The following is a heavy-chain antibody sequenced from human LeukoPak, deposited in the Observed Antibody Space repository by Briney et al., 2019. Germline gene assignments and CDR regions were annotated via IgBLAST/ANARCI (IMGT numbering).Heavy chain of an antibody. Sequence: PGGSLRLSCAASGFTFSSYAMHWVRQAPGKGLEWVAVISYDGSNKYYADSVKGRFTISRDNSKDTLYLQMNSLRAEDTAVYYCARDKTTVTTSDWGQGTLVTVSS. V-gene: IGHV3-30-3*01. J-gene: IGHJ4*02. CDR3: ARDKTTVTTSD. CDR1: GFTFSSYA. D-gene: IGHD4-17*01. CDR2: ISYDGSNK.